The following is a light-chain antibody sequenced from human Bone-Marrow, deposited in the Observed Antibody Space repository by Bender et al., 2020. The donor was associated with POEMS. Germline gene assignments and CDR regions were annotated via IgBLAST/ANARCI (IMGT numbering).Light chain of an antibody. Sequence: HSALTQPPSASGSPGQSVTISCTGTFNDIGNFNYVSWYQQHPGKAPKLVIYEVAKRPSGVSDRFSGSKSGSTASLTISGLQADDEGDYYCCSYAGSARFFGTGTKVTVL. CDR3: CSYAGSARF. CDR2: EVA. CDR1: FNDIGNFNY. J-gene: IGLJ1*01. V-gene: IGLV2-8*01.